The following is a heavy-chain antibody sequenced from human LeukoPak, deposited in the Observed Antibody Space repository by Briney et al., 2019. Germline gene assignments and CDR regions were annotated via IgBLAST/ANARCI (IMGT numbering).Heavy chain of an antibody. CDR3: AKNRGYCSGGSCYGDY. CDR1: GFTFSNYA. CDR2: ISTGGDNT. D-gene: IGHD2-15*01. J-gene: IGHJ4*02. Sequence: GGSLRLSCAASGFTFSNYAMSWVRQAPGKGLEWVSTISTGGDNTYFADSVKGRFTISRDISKNTLYLQMNSLRVEDTAVYYCAKNRGYCSGGSCYGDYWGQGTLVTVSS. V-gene: IGHV3-23*01.